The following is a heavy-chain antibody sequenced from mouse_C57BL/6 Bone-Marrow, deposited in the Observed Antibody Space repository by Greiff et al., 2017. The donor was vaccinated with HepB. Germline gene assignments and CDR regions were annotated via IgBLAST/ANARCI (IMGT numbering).Heavy chain of an antibody. Sequence: EVQGVESGAELVKPGASVKLSCTASGFNIKDYYMHWVKQRTEQGLEWIGRIDPEDGETKYAPKFQGKATITADTSSNTAYLQLSSLTSEDTAVYYCASIYYGNSYYFDYWGQGTTLTVSS. CDR2: IDPEDGET. CDR1: GFNIKDYY. V-gene: IGHV14-2*01. CDR3: ASIYYGNSYYFDY. D-gene: IGHD2-1*01. J-gene: IGHJ2*01.